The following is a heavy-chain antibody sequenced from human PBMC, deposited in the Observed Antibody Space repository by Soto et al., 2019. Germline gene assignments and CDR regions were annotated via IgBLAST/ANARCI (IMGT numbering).Heavy chain of an antibody. CDR3: ARVNSATGSMHFDH. Sequence: GGSLRLSCAGSTFNFTSYSLNWVRQAPGKGLEWVSSISATSTYIFYADSVKGRFTISRDNAKNSVSLQMNSLRAEDTALYYCARVNSATGSMHFDHWGQGTLVTVSS. CDR2: ISATSTYI. CDR1: TFNFTSYS. D-gene: IGHD3-10*01. J-gene: IGHJ4*02. V-gene: IGHV3-21*01.